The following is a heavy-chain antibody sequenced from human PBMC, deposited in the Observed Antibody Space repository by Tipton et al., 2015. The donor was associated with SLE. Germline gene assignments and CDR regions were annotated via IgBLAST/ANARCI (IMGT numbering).Heavy chain of an antibody. Sequence: QLVQSGGGVVQPGRSLRLSCAASGFSFSIYAVHWVRQAPGKGLEWVAVISYDGSNKNYADSVKGRFTISRDNSKNTLYLQMNGLRVDDTAAYYCASGTGAYFDYWGQGALVTVSS. CDR2: ISYDGSNK. D-gene: IGHD7-27*01. J-gene: IGHJ4*02. CDR3: ASGTGAYFDY. CDR1: GFSFSIYA. V-gene: IGHV3-30-3*01.